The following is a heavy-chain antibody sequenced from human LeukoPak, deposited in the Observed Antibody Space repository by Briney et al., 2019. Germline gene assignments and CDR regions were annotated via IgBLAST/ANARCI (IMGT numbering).Heavy chain of an antibody. CDR2: IDTDGSST. CDR3: ARVPDHLGALDY. V-gene: IGHV3-74*01. J-gene: IGHJ4*02. Sequence: GGSLRLSCAASGFTFSSYWMHWVRQAPGKGLVWVSRIDTDGSSTTYADSVKGRFTISRDDAKNTLYLQMNSLRAEDTAVYYCARVPDHLGALDYWGQGTLVTVSS. D-gene: IGHD3-16*01. CDR1: GFTFSSYW.